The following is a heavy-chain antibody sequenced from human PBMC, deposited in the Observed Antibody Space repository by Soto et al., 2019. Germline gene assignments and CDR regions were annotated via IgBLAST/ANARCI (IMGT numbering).Heavy chain of an antibody. D-gene: IGHD6-13*01. CDR2: IWYDGRNE. J-gene: IGHJ2*01. Sequence: GGSLRLSCAPSGFTFSTYGMHWVRQAPGKGLEWVAIIWYDGRNENYADSVKGRFTISRDNSKNTLYLQMNSLRADDTTVYYCARGSSGGAAAGTTRDWYFDRWGRGTLVTVSS. CDR1: GFTFSTYG. CDR3: ARGSSGGAAAGTTRDWYFDR. V-gene: IGHV3-33*01.